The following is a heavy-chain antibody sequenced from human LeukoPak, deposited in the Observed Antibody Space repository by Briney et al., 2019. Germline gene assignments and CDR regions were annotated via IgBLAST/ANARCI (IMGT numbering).Heavy chain of an antibody. J-gene: IGHJ4*02. D-gene: IGHD3-3*01. Sequence: GGSLRLSCAASGFTFSDYYMSWIRQAPGKGLEWVSYISGSSSTIYCADSVKGRFSISRDNAKNSLYLQMNSLRAEDTAVYYCARERGYDSWSGSRVLFDHWGQGPWSPSPQ. CDR2: ISGSSSTI. CDR1: GFTFSDYY. V-gene: IGHV3-11*04. CDR3: ARERGYDSWSGSRVLFDH.